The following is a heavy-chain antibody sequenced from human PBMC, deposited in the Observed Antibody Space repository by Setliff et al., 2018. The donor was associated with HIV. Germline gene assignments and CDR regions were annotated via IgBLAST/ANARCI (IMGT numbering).Heavy chain of an antibody. V-gene: IGHV3-73*01. J-gene: IGHJ6*03. CDR3: VSYGDSPHYYYYMDV. D-gene: IGHD5-12*01. Sequence: GGSLRLSCAASGFTFSGSAMHWVRQASGKGLEWVGRIRSKANSYATTYAASVKGRFTISRDDSKNTAYLQMNSLKTEDTAVYYCVSYGDSPHYYYYMDVWGKGTTVTVS. CDR2: IRSKANSYAT. CDR1: GFTFSGSA.